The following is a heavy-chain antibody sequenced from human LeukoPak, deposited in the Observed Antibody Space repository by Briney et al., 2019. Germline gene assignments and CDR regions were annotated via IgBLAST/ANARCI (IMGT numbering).Heavy chain of an antibody. J-gene: IGHJ6*02. CDR2: IGGSGITT. D-gene: IGHD2-2*01. V-gene: IGHV3-23*01. CDR3: AKCPSSLSCYGVRLDV. Sequence: GGSLRLSCVASGFTLINNALTWVRQAPGKGLEWVSNIGGSGITTNYANSVKGRFTISRDNSKNTLYLEMNSQGVDDTAIYYCAKCPSSLSCYGVRLDVWGQGTTVTVSS. CDR1: GFTLINNA.